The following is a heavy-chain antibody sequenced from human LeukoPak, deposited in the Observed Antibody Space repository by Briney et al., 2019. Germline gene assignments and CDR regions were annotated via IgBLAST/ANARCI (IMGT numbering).Heavy chain of an antibody. CDR3: AKRSGSGGPFDY. CDR1: GFTFGSYA. D-gene: IGHD3-10*01. Sequence: PGGSLRLSCAASGFTFGSYAMSWVRQAPGRGLEWVSNISPGGSTNYADSVKGRFTISRDNYKNTMYLQMNSLRAEDTAVYYCAKRSGSGGPFDYWGQGILVTVSS. CDR2: ISPGGST. V-gene: IGHV3-23*01. J-gene: IGHJ4*02.